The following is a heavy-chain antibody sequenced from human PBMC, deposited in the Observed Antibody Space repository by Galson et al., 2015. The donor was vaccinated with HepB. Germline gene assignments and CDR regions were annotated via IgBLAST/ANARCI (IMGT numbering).Heavy chain of an antibody. CDR2: ISYDGSNK. Sequence: SLRLSCAASGFTFSSYGMHWVRQAPGKGLEWVAVISYDGSNKYYADSVKGRFTISRDNSKNTLYLQMNSLRAEDTAVYYCAKDGSGSYRGAFDIWGQGTTVTVSS. V-gene: IGHV3-30*18. D-gene: IGHD3-10*01. CDR1: GFTFSSYG. J-gene: IGHJ3*02. CDR3: AKDGSGSYRGAFDI.